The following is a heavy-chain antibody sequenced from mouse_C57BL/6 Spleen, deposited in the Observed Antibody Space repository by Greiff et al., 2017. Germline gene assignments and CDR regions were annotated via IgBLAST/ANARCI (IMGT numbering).Heavy chain of an antibody. V-gene: IGHV1-15*01. CDR2: IDPETGGT. D-gene: IGHD2-4*01. Sequence: VQLQQSGAELVRPGASVTLSCKASGYTFTDYEMHWVKQTPVHGLEWIGAIDPETGGTAYNQKFKGKAILTADKSSSTAYMELRGLTSEDSAVYSCTRGDYEYDLGGWGQGTTLSVSS. J-gene: IGHJ2*01. CDR3: TRGDYEYDLGG. CDR1: GYTFTDYE.